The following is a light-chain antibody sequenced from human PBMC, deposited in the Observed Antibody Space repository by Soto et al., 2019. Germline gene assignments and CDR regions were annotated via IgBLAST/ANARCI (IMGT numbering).Light chain of an antibody. CDR2: GAS. Sequence: EIVLTQSPGTLSLSPGERATLSCRASHIVSSSYLAGYQQKPGQAPRLLIYGASSRATGIPDRFSGSGSGTDFTLTISRLEPEDFAVYYCQQYGSSPPYTFGQGTRLEIK. J-gene: IGKJ2*01. CDR1: HIVSSSY. V-gene: IGKV3-20*01. CDR3: QQYGSSPPYT.